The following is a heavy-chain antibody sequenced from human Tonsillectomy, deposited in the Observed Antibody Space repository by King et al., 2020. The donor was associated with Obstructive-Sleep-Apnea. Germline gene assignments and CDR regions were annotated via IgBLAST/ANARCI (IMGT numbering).Heavy chain of an antibody. V-gene: IGHV4-4*02. Sequence: QLQESGPGLVKPSGTLSLTCAVSGGSISSSNWWSWVRQPPGKGLEWIGGIYHSWSTNYNPSLKRRVTISVNKSKKQFSLKLNSVTAADTAVYYCARDRQCSSISCYGNWFDSWGQGTLVTVSS. CDR2: IYHSWST. CDR3: ARDRQCSSISCYGNWFDS. D-gene: IGHD2-2*01. CDR1: GGSISSSNW. J-gene: IGHJ5*01.